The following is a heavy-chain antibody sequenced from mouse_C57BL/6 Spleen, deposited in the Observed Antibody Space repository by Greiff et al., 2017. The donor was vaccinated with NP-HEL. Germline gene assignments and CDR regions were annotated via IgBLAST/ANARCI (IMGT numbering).Heavy chain of an antibody. CDR2: ISGGGGNT. V-gene: IGHV5-9*01. J-gene: IGHJ4*01. CDR1: GFTFSSYT. Sequence: EVKLEESGGGLVKPGGSLKLSCAASGFTFSSYTMSWVRQTPEKRLEWVATISGGGGNTYYPDSVKGRFTISRDNAKNTLYLQMSSLRSEDTALYYCARLDYGSSDEAMDYWGQGTSVTVSS. CDR3: ARLDYGSSDEAMDY. D-gene: IGHD1-1*01.